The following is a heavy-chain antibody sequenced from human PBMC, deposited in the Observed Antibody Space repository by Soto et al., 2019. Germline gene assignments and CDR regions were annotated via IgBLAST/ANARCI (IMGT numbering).Heavy chain of an antibody. Sequence: SETLSLTCTVSCGSISSYYWSWIRQPPGKGLEWIGDIYYSGSTNYNPSLKSRVTISVDTSKNQFSLKLSSVTAADTAIYFCARDNSRTFPAAPGDKKSDSSGWWFDPWGQGTLVTVSS. D-gene: IGHD6-13*01. J-gene: IGHJ5*02. CDR2: IYYSGST. CDR1: CGSISSYY. V-gene: IGHV4-59*01. CDR3: ARDNSRTFPAAPGDKKSDSSGWWFDP.